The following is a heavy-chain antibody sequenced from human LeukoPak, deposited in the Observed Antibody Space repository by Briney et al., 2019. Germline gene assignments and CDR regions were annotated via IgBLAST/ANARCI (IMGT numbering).Heavy chain of an antibody. CDR2: IIPIFGTA. Sequence: SVKVSRKASGGTFSSYAISWVRQPPGQGLDWMGGIIPIFGTANYAQKFQGRVTITADESTSTAYMELSSVRSEDTAVYYCARVGTVANPYFDYWGQGTLVSVSS. CDR1: GGTFSSYA. V-gene: IGHV1-69*13. D-gene: IGHD4-23*01. J-gene: IGHJ4*02. CDR3: ARVGTVANPYFDY.